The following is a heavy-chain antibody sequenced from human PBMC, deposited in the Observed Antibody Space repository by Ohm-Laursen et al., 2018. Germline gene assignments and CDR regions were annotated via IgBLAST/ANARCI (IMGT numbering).Heavy chain of an antibody. CDR1: GFTFNNYA. Sequence: SSLRLSCSASGFTFNNYAMHWVRQAPGKGLEWVAVISYDGANQYYADSVKGRFTISRDNSKNTLYLQMISLRPEDTAVYYCAKDLRGWSDSFDYWGQGTLVTVSS. CDR2: ISYDGANQ. J-gene: IGHJ4*02. V-gene: IGHV3-30*18. D-gene: IGHD6-19*01. CDR3: AKDLRGWSDSFDY.